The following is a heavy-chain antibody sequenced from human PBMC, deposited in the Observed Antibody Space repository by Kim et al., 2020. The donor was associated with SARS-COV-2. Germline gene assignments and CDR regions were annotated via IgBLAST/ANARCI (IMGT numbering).Heavy chain of an antibody. J-gene: IGHJ5*01. Sequence: GGSLRLSCAASGFTFNKGWMSWVRQAPGKGLEWVGRIKSKSDGGTTDYVAPVKGRFTISRDDSKNTLYLQMNSLKTEDTAMYYCTTDLGVAVKPIFDFWGQGTLVTVSS. CDR3: TTDLGVAVKPIFDF. CDR1: GFTFNKGW. CDR2: IKSKSDGGTT. V-gene: IGHV3-15*01. D-gene: IGHD3-3*01.